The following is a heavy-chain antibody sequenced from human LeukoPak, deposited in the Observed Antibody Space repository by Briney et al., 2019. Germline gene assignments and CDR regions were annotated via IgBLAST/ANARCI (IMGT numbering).Heavy chain of an antibody. V-gene: IGHV3-21*01. D-gene: IGHD3-16*02. CDR1: GFTFSSYS. J-gene: IGHJ4*02. CDR3: ARDRTITFGGVIAF. CDR2: ISSSSSYI. Sequence: MTGGSPRLSCAASGFTFSSYSMNWVRQAPGKGLEWASSISSSSSYIYYADSVKGRFTISRDNAKNSLNLQMNSLRAEDTAVYYCARDRTITFGGVIAFWGQGTLVTVSS.